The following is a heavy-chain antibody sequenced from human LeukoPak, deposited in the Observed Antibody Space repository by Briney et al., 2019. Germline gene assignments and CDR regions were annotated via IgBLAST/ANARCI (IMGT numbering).Heavy chain of an antibody. J-gene: IGHJ4*02. V-gene: IGHV3-21*01. CDR3: ARDRGGYEFFDF. CDR2: ISSSSTYI. CDR1: GFSFSSYY. D-gene: IGHD5-12*01. Sequence: GGSLRLSCAASGFSFSSYYMNWVRQAPGKGLEWVSSISSSSTYIYYTDSVKGRFTISRDNAKDSLCLQMNSLRAEDTALYYCARDRGGYEFFDFRGQGTLVTVSS.